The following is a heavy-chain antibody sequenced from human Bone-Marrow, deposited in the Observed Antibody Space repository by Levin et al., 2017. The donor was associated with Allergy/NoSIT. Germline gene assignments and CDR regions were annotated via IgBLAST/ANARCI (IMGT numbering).Heavy chain of an antibody. D-gene: IGHD6-6*01. CDR2: LLFLFFFP. J-gene: IGHJ4*02. CDR1: GFTFSSYA. V-gene: IGHV3-23*01. Sequence: SLKISCAASGFTFSSYAMSWVRQAPGKGLEWVSFLLFLFFFPSSSSSFQGRFTISRDNSKNTLYLQMKSLRAEDTAVYYCAKDISSSWSTGDLDYWGQGTQVTVSS. CDR3: AKDISSSWSTGDLDY.